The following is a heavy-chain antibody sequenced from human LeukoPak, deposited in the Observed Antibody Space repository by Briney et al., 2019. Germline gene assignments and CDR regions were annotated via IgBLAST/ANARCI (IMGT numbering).Heavy chain of an antibody. V-gene: IGHV7-4-1*02. CDR1: GYTFNNIG. CDR3: AREVLRFDY. Sequence: ASVKVSCKASGYTFNNIGMNWVRQAPGQGLEWMGWINTDTGKATYARDFTGRFVFSLDTSVSTAYLQISSLKAEDTAVYYCAREVLRFDYWGQGTLVTVSS. J-gene: IGHJ4*02. CDR2: INTDTGKA.